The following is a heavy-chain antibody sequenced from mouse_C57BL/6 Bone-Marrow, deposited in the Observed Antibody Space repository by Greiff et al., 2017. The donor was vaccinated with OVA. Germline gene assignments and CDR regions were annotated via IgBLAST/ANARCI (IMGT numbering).Heavy chain of an antibody. J-gene: IGHJ2*01. CDR3: ARQGDYGLFDY. V-gene: IGHV5-15*01. CDR2: ISTFAYSL. CDR1: GFTFSDYG. D-gene: IGHD1-1*01. Sequence: EVKVVESGGGLVQPGGSLKLSCAASGFTFSDYGMAWVRQAPRQGPEWVAFISTFAYSLYYADTVTGRFTFSRENAKNTMDLEMSSLRSEDTAMYYCARQGDYGLFDYWGQGTTLTVSS.